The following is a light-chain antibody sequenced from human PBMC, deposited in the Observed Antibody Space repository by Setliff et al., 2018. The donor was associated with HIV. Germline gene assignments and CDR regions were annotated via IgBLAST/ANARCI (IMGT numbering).Light chain of an antibody. V-gene: IGLV2-14*01. J-gene: IGLJ1*01. CDR1: SRDVGGGQNY. CDR3: SSFTSSSTYV. CDR2: EVT. Sequence: QSALTQPASVSGSPGQSITISCTGTSRDVGGGQNYVSWYQQYPGRAPKLMIYEVTKRPAGVSDRFSGSKSGNTASLIISGLQTEDEAEYYCSSFTSSSTYVFGIGTKVTVL.